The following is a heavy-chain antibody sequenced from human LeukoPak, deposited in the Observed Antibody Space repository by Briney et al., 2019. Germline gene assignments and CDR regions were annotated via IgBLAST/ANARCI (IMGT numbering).Heavy chain of an antibody. D-gene: IGHD3-10*01. Sequence: SQTLSLTCTVSGGSISSYYWSWIRQPPGKGLEWIGYIYYSGSTNYNPSLKSRVTISVDTSKNQFSLKLSSVTAADTAVYYCARCPTVRGVTQYYFDYWGQGTLVTVSS. V-gene: IGHV4-59*08. J-gene: IGHJ4*02. CDR3: ARCPTVRGVTQYYFDY. CDR1: GGSISSYY. CDR2: IYYSGST.